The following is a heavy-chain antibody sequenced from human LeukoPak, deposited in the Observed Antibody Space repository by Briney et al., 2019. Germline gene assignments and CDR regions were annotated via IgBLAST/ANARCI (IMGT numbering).Heavy chain of an antibody. CDR1: GGSISSYY. D-gene: IGHD6-13*01. V-gene: IGHV4-59*12. CDR2: IYYSGST. J-gene: IGHJ4*02. Sequence: SETLFLTCTVSGGSISSYYWSWIRQPPGKGLEWIGYIYYSGSTNYNPSLKSRVTISVDTSKNQFSLRLSSVTAADTAVYYCARVTGYVMEDYFDYWGQGTLVTVSS. CDR3: ARVTGYVMEDYFDY.